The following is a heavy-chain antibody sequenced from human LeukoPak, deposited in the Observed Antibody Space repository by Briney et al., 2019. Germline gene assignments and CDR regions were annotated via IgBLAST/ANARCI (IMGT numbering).Heavy chain of an antibody. Sequence: GASVMVSCKSSGFTFTNYGISWVRQAPGQGLDWMSWIRANNGEIRYAQKFQGRVIMTTDTSTTTAYMELTSLRSDDTAVYYCARVPPSGHQVFGSDYWGQGTQVTVSS. V-gene: IGHV1-18*04. D-gene: IGHD3-3*01. CDR3: ARVPPSGHQVFGSDY. J-gene: IGHJ4*02. CDR2: IRANNGEI. CDR1: GFTFTNYG.